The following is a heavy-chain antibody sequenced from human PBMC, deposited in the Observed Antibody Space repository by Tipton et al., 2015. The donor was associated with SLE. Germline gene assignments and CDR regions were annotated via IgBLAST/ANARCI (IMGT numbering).Heavy chain of an antibody. CDR2: IYYSGST. CDR1: GGSISSYY. V-gene: IGHV4-39*07. CDR3: ARIRWDALLGGRFDP. D-gene: IGHD2-15*01. J-gene: IGHJ5*02. Sequence: LRLSCTVSGGSISSYYWGWIRQPPGKGLEWIGSIYYSGSTYYNPSLKSRVTISVDTSKNQFSLKLSSVTAADTAVYYCARIRWDALLGGRFDPWGQGTLVTVSS.